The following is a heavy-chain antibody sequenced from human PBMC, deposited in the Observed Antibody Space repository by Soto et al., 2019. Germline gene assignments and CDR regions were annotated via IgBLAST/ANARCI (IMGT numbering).Heavy chain of an antibody. CDR3: ARDRNLLPYYYYGMDV. D-gene: IGHD1-1*01. J-gene: IGHJ6*02. CDR2: INHSGST. CDR1: GGSFSGYY. Sequence: SETLSLTCAVYGGSFSGYYWSWIRQPPGKGLEWIGEINHSGSTNYNPSLKSRVTISVDTSKNQFSLKLSSVTAADTAVYYCARDRNLLPYYYYGMDVWGQGTTVTVSS. V-gene: IGHV4-34*01.